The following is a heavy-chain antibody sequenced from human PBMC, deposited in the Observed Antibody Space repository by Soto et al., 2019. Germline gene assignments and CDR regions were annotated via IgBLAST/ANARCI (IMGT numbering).Heavy chain of an antibody. J-gene: IGHJ6*02. Sequence: GGSLRLSCAASGFTFSNAWMSWVRQAPGKGLEWVGRIKSKTDGGTTDYAAPVKGRFTVSRDDSKNTLYLQMNSLKTEDTAVYYCTTDRGLQLLWFGEFTSHGMDVWGQGTTVTVSS. D-gene: IGHD3-10*01. CDR2: IKSKTDGGTT. CDR1: GFTFSNAW. CDR3: TTDRGLQLLWFGEFTSHGMDV. V-gene: IGHV3-15*01.